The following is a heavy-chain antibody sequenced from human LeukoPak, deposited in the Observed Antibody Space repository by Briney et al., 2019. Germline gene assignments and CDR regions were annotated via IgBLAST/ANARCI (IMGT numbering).Heavy chain of an antibody. CDR1: GFTVSSNY. Sequence: GGSLRLSCAASGFTVSSNYMSWVRQAPGKGREWVSVIYSGGSTYYADYVKGRFTISRDNSKTTLYLQMNSLRAEDTAVYYCAREYYYDSSGYYKDWGQGTLVTVSS. J-gene: IGHJ4*02. D-gene: IGHD3-22*01. CDR3: AREYYYDSSGYYKD. V-gene: IGHV3-66*01. CDR2: IYSGGST.